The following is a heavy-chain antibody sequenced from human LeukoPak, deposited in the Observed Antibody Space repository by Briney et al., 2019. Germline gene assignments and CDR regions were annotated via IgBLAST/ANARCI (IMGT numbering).Heavy chain of an antibody. D-gene: IGHD4-11*01. Sequence: SETLSLTCTVSGYSITSGYYWGWIRQPPGKGLEWVGSFYPSGSTYYNPSLKNRVTISVDTSKNQFSLKLSSVTAADTAVYYCASLRERSYYARGFDYWGQGTLVTVSS. CDR3: ASLRERSYYARGFDY. CDR1: GYSITSGYY. CDR2: FYPSGST. V-gene: IGHV4-38-2*02. J-gene: IGHJ4*02.